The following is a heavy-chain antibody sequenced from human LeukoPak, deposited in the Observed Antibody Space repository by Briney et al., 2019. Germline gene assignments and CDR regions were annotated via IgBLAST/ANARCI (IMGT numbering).Heavy chain of an antibody. V-gene: IGHV4-39*07. CDR1: GGSISSNTYY. CDR2: IYYSGST. CDR3: ARPPRLWLGAFHDY. Sequence: SETLSLTCTVSGGSISSNTYYWGWIRQPPGKGLEWIGSIYYSGSTYYNPSLKRRLTISVDTSKNQLSMNLTSVTAADTAVYYCARPPRLWLGAFHDYWGQGTLVTVSS. J-gene: IGHJ4*02. D-gene: IGHD3-10*01.